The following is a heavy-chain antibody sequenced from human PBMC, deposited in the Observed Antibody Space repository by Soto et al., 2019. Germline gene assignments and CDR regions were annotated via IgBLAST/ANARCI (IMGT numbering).Heavy chain of an antibody. Sequence: ASVKVSCKASGYTFTSYYMHWVRQAPGQGLEWMGIINPSGGSTSYAQKFQGRVTMTRDTSTSTVYMELSSLRSEDTAVYYCSSSSEELNWFDPWGQGTLVTVS. V-gene: IGHV1-46*01. J-gene: IGHJ5*02. CDR2: INPSGGST. CDR3: SSSSEELNWFDP. CDR1: GYTFTSYY. D-gene: IGHD6-6*01.